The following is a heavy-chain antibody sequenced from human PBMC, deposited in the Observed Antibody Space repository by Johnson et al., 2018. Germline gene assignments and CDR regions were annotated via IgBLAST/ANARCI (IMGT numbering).Heavy chain of an antibody. V-gene: IGHV3-21*01. D-gene: IGHD4-17*01. Sequence: VQLVESGGGLVQPGGSLRLSCAASGFTFSSYSMNWVRQAPGKGLEWVSSISSSSSYIYYADSVKGRFTISRDNSKNTLYLQMNSLRAEDTAVYYCAKCYGDYVYYYYGMDVWGQGTTVTVSS. CDR3: AKCYGDYVYYYYGMDV. J-gene: IGHJ6*02. CDR2: ISSSSSYI. CDR1: GFTFSSYS.